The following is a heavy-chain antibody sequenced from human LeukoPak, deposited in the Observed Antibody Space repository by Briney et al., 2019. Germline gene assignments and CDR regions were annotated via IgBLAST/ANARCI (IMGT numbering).Heavy chain of an antibody. V-gene: IGHV3-53*01. CDR1: GFIVSNNY. J-gene: IGHJ4*02. CDR2: FYSGGST. CDR3: AKEGFDY. Sequence: GGSLRLSCVASGFIVSNNYMSWVRQAPGKGLEWVSAFYSGGSTFYADSVKGRFTISRDNSKNTLYLQMNSLRAEDTALYYCAKEGFDYWGQGTLVTVSS.